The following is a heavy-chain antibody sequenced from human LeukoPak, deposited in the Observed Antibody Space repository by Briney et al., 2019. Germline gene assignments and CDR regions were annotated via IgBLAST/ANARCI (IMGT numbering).Heavy chain of an antibody. CDR1: GGSISSYY. CDR2: INHSGST. Sequence: SETLSLTCTVSGGSISSYYWSWIRQPAGQGLEWIGEINHSGSTNYNPSLKSRVTISVDTSKNQFSLKLSSVTAADTAVYYCARETTMVRGVIIGYWGQGTLVTVSS. D-gene: IGHD3-10*01. CDR3: ARETTMVRGVIIGY. J-gene: IGHJ4*02. V-gene: IGHV4-34*01.